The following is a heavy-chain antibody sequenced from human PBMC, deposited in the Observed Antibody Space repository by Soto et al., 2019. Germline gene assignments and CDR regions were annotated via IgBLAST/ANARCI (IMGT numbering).Heavy chain of an antibody. CDR2: ISYDGSNK. D-gene: IGHD1-26*01. CDR1: GFTFSSYG. Sequence: GGSRRLSCAASGFTFSSYGMHWVRQAPGKGLEWVAVISYDGSNKYYADSVKGRFTISRDNSKNTLYLQMNSLRAEDTAVYYCAKGSPSRWDLLDAFDIWGQGTMVTVSS. J-gene: IGHJ3*02. CDR3: AKGSPSRWDLLDAFDI. V-gene: IGHV3-30*18.